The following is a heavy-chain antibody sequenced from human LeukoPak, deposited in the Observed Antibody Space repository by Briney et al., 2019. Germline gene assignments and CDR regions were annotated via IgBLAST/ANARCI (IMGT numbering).Heavy chain of an antibody. V-gene: IGHV3-23*01. J-gene: IGHJ4*02. CDR1: GFTFSNYV. CDR2: ISGSGGST. Sequence: GGSLRLSCAASGFTFSNYVMQWVRQAPGKGLEWVSAISGSGGSTYYADSVKGRVTVSRDNSKNTLYLQVNSLRVEDTAVYYCAKDRLGAMMYFDFWGQGTLVTVSS. D-gene: IGHD1-26*01. CDR3: AKDRLGAMMYFDF.